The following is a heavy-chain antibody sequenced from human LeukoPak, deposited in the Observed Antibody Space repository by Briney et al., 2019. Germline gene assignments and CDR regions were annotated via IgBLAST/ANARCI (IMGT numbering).Heavy chain of an antibody. CDR1: GFTFSSYA. CDR3: VRDVLFAVGDTFDI. D-gene: IGHD3-10*02. V-gene: IGHV3-23*01. Sequence: TGGSLRLSCAASGFTFSSYAMSWVRQAPGKGLEWVSAISGSGGSTYYADSVKGRFTISRDNSKNTLYLQMNSLSAEDTAVYYCVRDVLFAVGDTFDIWGQGTMVTVS. J-gene: IGHJ3*02. CDR2: ISGSGGST.